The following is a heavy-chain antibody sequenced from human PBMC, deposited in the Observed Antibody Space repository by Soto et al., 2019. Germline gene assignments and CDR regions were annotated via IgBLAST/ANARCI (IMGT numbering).Heavy chain of an antibody. CDR2: MTPDSGDT. D-gene: IGHD3-16*01. CDR3: ARAPFYGWFDS. J-gene: IGHJ5*01. V-gene: IGHV1-8*01. CDR1: GHTLASYD. Sequence: QVQLVQSGAEVRKPGASVKVSCKASGHTLASYDINWVRQATRQGLEWMGWMTPDSGDTGYAQKFQGRVTMTWDTSITTAYMELSSLGSDDTAVYYCARAPFYGWFDSWGQGTLVTVSS.